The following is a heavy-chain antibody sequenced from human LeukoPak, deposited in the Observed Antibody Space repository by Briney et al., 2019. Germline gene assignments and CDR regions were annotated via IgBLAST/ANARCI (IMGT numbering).Heavy chain of an antibody. CDR2: IIPIFGTA. CDR3: ARNYDYDDAFDI. CDR1: GYTFTSYG. Sequence: ASVKVSCKASGYTFTSYGISWVRQAPGQGLEWMGGIIPIFGTANYAQKFQGRVTITADESTSTAYMELSSLRSEDTAVYYCARNYDYDDAFDIWGQGTMVTVSS. J-gene: IGHJ3*02. V-gene: IGHV1-69*13. D-gene: IGHD3-16*01.